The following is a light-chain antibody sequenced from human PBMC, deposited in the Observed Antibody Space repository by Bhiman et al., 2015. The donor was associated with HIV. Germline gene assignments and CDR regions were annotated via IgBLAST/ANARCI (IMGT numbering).Light chain of an antibody. CDR3: QTWDNSRHPGYV. CDR2: FDS. CDR1: NIGSKS. V-gene: IGLV3-21*04. Sequence: SYELTQAPSVSVAPGKPASITCGGDNIGSKSVHWYQQRPGQAPVLVISFDSDRPSGIPERFSGSTSGNTATLTISRVGAGDEADYYCQTWDNSRHPGYVFGTGTTLTVL. J-gene: IGLJ1*01.